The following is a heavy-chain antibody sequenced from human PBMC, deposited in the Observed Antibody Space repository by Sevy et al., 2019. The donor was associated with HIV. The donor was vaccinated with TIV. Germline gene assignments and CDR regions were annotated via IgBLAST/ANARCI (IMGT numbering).Heavy chain of an antibody. CDR1: GFTFSSYA. D-gene: IGHD3-3*01. J-gene: IGHJ4*02. CDR2: ISGSGGST. Sequence: GGSLRLSCAASGFTFSSYAMSWVRQAPGKGLEWVSAISGSGGSTYYADSVKGRFTISRDNSKKTLYLQMNSLRAEDTAVYYCAEEPRGVVIPHFDYWGQGTLVTVSS. CDR3: AEEPRGVVIPHFDY. V-gene: IGHV3-23*01.